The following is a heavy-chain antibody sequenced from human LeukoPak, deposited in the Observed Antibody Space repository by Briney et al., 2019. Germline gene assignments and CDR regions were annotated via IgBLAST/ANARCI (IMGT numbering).Heavy chain of an antibody. J-gene: IGHJ4*02. CDR2: ISSSGSTI. Sequence: GGSLRLSCAASGFTFSDYYMSWIRQAPGKGLEWVSYISSSGSTIYYADSVKGRFTISRDNAKNSLYLQMNSLRAEDTAVYYCARGYDYVWGSYRYFDYWGQGTLVTVSS. CDR1: GFTFSDYY. D-gene: IGHD3-16*02. CDR3: ARGYDYVWGSYRYFDY. V-gene: IGHV3-11*04.